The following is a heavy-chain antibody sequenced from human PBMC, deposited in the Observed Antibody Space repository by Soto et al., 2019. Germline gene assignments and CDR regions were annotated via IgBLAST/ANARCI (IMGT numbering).Heavy chain of an antibody. Sequence: EVQLVESGGGLVKPGGSLRLSCAASGFTFSSYSMNWVRQAPGKGLEWVSSISSSSTYIYYADSVKGRFTISRDNAKNSLYLQMNSLRAEDTAVSYCASNGRVTAIQWDGMVVWGQGTTVTVSS. J-gene: IGHJ6*02. CDR3: ASNGRVTAIQWDGMVV. CDR1: GFTFSSYS. D-gene: IGHD2-21*02. V-gene: IGHV3-21*01. CDR2: ISSSSTYI.